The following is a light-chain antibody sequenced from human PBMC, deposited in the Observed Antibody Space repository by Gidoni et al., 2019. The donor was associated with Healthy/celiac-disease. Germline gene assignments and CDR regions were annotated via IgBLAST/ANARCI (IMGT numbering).Light chain of an antibody. CDR1: QSSSSY. CDR2: AAS. J-gene: IGKJ1*01. V-gene: IGKV1-39*01. CDR3: QQSYSTPRT. Sequence: IQMTQSTSSLSAAVGDRVTITCRASQSSSSYLNWYQQKPGKSPKLLIYAASSLQSGVPSRFSGSGSGTDFTLTISSLQAEDVATYYCQQSYSTPRTFGQGTKVEIK.